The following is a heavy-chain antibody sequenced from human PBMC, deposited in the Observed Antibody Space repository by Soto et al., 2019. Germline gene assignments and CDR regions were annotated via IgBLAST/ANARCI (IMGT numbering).Heavy chain of an antibody. CDR3: AKGKQNYYGSGSYYYYYYMDV. D-gene: IGHD3-10*01. CDR2: ISWNSGSI. V-gene: IGHV3-9*01. Sequence: EVQLVESGGGLVQPGRSLRLSCAASGFTFDDYAMHWVRQAPGKGLEWVSGISWNSGSIGYVDSVKGRFTISRDNAKNSLYLQMNSLRAEDTALYYCAKGKQNYYGSGSYYYYYYMDVWGKGTTVTVSS. J-gene: IGHJ6*03. CDR1: GFTFDDYA.